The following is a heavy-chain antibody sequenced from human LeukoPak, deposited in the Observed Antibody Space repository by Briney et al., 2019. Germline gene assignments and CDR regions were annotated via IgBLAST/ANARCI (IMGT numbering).Heavy chain of an antibody. CDR2: ISAYNGNT. CDR3: ARDQIVVVVAATESYYYYGMDV. V-gene: IGHV1-18*01. CDR1: GYTFTSYG. Sequence: ASVKVSCKASGYTFTSYGISWVRQAPGQGLEWMGWISAYNGNTNYAQKLQGRVTMTTDTSTSTAYMGLRSLRSDDTAVYYCARDQIVVVVAATESYYYYGMDVWGQGTTVTVSS. J-gene: IGHJ6*02. D-gene: IGHD2-15*01.